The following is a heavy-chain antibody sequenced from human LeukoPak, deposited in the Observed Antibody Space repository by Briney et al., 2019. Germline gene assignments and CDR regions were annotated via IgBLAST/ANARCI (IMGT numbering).Heavy chain of an antibody. V-gene: IGHV3-74*01. CDR1: GFTFSNSW. Sequence: GGSLRLSCAGSGFTFSNSWMGWVRQAPGKGLVWVSRINGDGRNINYADSVRGRFTIPRDNAKNTLYLQMNTLRVEDTAVYYCTRDLMDYDVSTGLHHYYMDVWGQGTTVTVSS. J-gene: IGHJ6*02. CDR3: TRDLMDYDVSTGLHHYYMDV. D-gene: IGHD3-9*01. CDR2: INGDGRNI.